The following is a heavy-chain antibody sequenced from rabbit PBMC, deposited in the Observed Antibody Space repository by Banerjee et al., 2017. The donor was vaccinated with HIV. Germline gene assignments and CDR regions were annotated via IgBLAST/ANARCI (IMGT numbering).Heavy chain of an antibody. D-gene: IGHD1-1*01. CDR1: GLDFSVSYW. V-gene: IGHV1S40*01. CDR2: IYAGDGRT. Sequence: QSLEESGGGLVKPGASLTLTCTASGLDFSVSYWICWVRQAPGKGLEWIACIYAGDGRTDYASWAKGRFTISKTSSTTVTLQMTSLTAADTATYFCVRDWASGSGPYYFNLWGPGTLVTVS. CDR3: VRDWASGSGPYYFNL. J-gene: IGHJ4*01.